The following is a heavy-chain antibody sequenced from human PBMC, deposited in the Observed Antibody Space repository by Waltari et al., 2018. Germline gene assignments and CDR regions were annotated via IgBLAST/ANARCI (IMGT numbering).Heavy chain of an antibody. V-gene: IGHV1-46*01. CDR1: GYPFTHSY. D-gene: IGHD6-13*01. J-gene: IGHJ4*02. Sequence: QVQLVQSGADVARPGASVGIPCKASGYPFTHSYVHWLRQAPGRGFEWLGIIDPDGGGTTYAPKFRDRLSLTRDTSTSVLYMALDNLNSDDSAIYFCARGRGTLGQLLVTYWGQGTQVLVSS. CDR3: ARGRGTLGQLLVTY. CDR2: IDPDGGGT.